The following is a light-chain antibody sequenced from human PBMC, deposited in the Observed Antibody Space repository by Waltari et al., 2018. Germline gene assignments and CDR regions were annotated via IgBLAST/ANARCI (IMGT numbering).Light chain of an antibody. V-gene: IGLV1-44*01. J-gene: IGLJ3*02. CDR1: SSNIGRNV. CDR3: AAWDDSLHGPV. Sequence: QSVLTQPPSASGTPGQRVTISCSGSSSNIGRNVANWYQQLPGTAPKVLIYRNNQRPSGVPDRFSGSKSVTSAALAISGLQSEDEGDYYCAAWDDSLHGPVFGAGTKVTVL. CDR2: RNN.